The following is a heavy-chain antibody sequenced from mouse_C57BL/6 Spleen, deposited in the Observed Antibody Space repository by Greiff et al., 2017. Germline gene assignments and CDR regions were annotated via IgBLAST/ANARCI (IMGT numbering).Heavy chain of an antibody. CDR1: GYTFTSYW. D-gene: IGHD3-2*02. CDR2: IYPGSGST. J-gene: IGHJ2*01. V-gene: IGHV1-55*01. CDR3: ATRQLRLRGYFDY. Sequence: QVQLQQSGAELVKPGASVKMSCKASGYTFTSYWITWVKQRPGQGLEWIGDIYPGSGSTNYNEKFKSKATLTVDTSSSTAYMQLSSLTSEDSAVYYCATRQLRLRGYFDYWGQGTTLTVSS.